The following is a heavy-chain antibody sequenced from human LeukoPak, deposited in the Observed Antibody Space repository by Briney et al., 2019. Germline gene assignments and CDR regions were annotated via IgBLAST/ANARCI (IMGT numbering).Heavy chain of an antibody. CDR2: FDPEDGET. J-gene: IGHJ2*01. CDR3: ATAVGATYLDWYFDL. CDR1: GYTLTELS. V-gene: IGHV1-24*01. D-gene: IGHD1-26*01. Sequence: VASVKVSCKVSGYTLTELSMHWVRQAPGKGLEWMGGFDPEDGETIYAQKFQGRVTMTEDTSTDTAYMELSSLRSEDTAVYYCATAVGATYLDWYFDLWGRGTLVTVSS.